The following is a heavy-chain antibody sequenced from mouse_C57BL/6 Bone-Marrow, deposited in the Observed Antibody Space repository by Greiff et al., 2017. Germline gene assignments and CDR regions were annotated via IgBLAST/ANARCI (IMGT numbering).Heavy chain of an antibody. CDR3: ARNYYGSSRWFAY. J-gene: IGHJ3*01. CDR1: GYAFSSYW. D-gene: IGHD1-1*01. Sequence: VQLQQSGAELVKPGASVKISCKASGYAFSSYWMNWVKQRPGKGLEWIGQIYPGDGDTNYNGKFKGKATLTADKSSSTAYMQLSSLTSEDSAVYFCARNYYGSSRWFAYWGQGTLVTVSA. CDR2: IYPGDGDT. V-gene: IGHV1-80*01.